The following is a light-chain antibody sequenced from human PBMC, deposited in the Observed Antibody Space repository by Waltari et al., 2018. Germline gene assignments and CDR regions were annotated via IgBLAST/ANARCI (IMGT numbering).Light chain of an antibody. Sequence: QSALTQPASVSGSPGQSITIPCTGTSSDVGGYNFISCHQQHPGQAPKLMIYDVTNRPSGVSDRFSGSKSGNSASLTISGLQAEDEADYYCSSYTSSNTVVFGGGTKLTVL. J-gene: IGLJ2*01. CDR1: SSDVGGYNF. CDR2: DVT. CDR3: SSYTSSNTVV. V-gene: IGLV2-14*03.